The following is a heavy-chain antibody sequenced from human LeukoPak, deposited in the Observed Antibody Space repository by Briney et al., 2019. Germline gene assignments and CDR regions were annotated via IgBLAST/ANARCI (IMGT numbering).Heavy chain of an antibody. CDR3: ARDYYDSSGYYDY. V-gene: IGHV4-61*08. CDR1: GGSVSSGGYY. J-gene: IGHJ4*02. Sequence: PSETLSLTCTVSGGSVSSGGYYWSWIRQPPGKGLQWIGYVYYSGNTNYNPSLKSRVTISVDTSKNQFSLKPSSVTAADTAVYYCARDYYDSSGYYDYWGQEALVTVSS. D-gene: IGHD3-22*01. CDR2: VYYSGNT.